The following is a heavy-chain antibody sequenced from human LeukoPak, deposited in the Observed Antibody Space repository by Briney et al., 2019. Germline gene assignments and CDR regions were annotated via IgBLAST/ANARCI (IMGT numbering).Heavy chain of an antibody. D-gene: IGHD3-22*01. CDR1: GGSISSGDYY. V-gene: IGHV4-30-4*08. J-gene: IGHJ4*02. CDR2: IYYSGST. Sequence: TLSLTCTVSGGSISSGDYYWSWIRQPPGKGLEWIGYIYYSGSTYYNPSLKSRVTISVDTSKNQFSLKLSSVTAADTAVYYCARDPVDYYDSSGYRTGYWGQGTLVTVSS. CDR3: ARDPVDYYDSSGYRTGY.